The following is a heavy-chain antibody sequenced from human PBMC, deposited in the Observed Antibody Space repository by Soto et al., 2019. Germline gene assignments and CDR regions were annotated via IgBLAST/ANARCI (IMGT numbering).Heavy chain of an antibody. CDR1: GYSFTSYW. V-gene: IGHV5-51*01. D-gene: IGHD6-13*01. CDR2: IYPGDSDT. J-gene: IGHJ5*02. Sequence: XESLKVSCKGSGYSFTSYWSGWVLQMPGKGLEWMGIIYPGDSDTRYSPSFQGQVTISADKSISTAYLQWSSLKASDTAMYYCARSKGIAADGLLDNWFDPWGQGTLVTVSS. CDR3: ARSKGIAADGLLDNWFDP.